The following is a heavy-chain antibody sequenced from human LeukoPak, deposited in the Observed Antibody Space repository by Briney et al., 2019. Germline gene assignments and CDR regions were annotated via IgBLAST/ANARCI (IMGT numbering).Heavy chain of an antibody. CDR2: ISSSSSYI. Sequence: PGGSLRLSCAASGFTFSDHYIDWVRQAPGKGLEWVSSISSSSSYIYYADSVKGRFTISRDNAKNSLYLQMNSLRAEDTAVYYCARTGGRYWGQGTVVTVSS. CDR3: ARTGGRY. V-gene: IGHV3-21*01. J-gene: IGHJ4*02. D-gene: IGHD1-26*01. CDR1: GFTFSDHY.